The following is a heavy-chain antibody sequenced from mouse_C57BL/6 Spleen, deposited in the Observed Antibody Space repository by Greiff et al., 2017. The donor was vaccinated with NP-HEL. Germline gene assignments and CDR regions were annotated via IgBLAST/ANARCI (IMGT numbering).Heavy chain of an antibody. CDR2: ILPGSGST. D-gene: IGHD1-1*01. J-gene: IGHJ3*01. CDR1: GYTFTGYW. CDR3: ARTQVFYYYGSSSSWFAY. Sequence: QVQLQQSGAELMKPGASVKLSCKATGYTFTGYWIEWVKQRPGHGLEWIGEILPGSGSTNYNEKFKGKATFTADTSSNTAYMQLSSLTTEDSAIYYCARTQVFYYYGSSSSWFAYWGQGTLVTVSA. V-gene: IGHV1-9*01.